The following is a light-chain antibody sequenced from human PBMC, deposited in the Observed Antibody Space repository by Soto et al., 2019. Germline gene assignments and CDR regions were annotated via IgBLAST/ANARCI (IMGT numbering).Light chain of an antibody. CDR1: SSDVGGYNY. CDR2: EVS. Sequence: QSVLTQPASVSGSPGQSVTISCTGTSSDVGGYNYVSWYQQHPGKAPKLMIYEVSNRPSGVSNRFSGSKSGNTASLTISGLQAEDEADYYCSPYTTSSTDGVFGGGTKVTVL. V-gene: IGLV2-14*01. J-gene: IGLJ3*02. CDR3: SPYTTSSTDGV.